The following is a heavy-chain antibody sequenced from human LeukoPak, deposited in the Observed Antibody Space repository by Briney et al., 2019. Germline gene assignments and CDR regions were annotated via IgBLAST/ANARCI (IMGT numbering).Heavy chain of an antibody. Sequence: GGSLRLSCAASGFTFSSYSINWFRQAPGKGLEWAPSISSSSIYIYYADSVKGRFTISRDNAKNSLYLQMNSLRAEDTAVYYCARDEIYCTNGVCYPPNWFDPWGQGTLVTVSS. V-gene: IGHV3-21*01. D-gene: IGHD2-8*01. CDR3: ARDEIYCTNGVCYPPNWFDP. J-gene: IGHJ5*02. CDR2: ISSSSIYI. CDR1: GFTFSSYS.